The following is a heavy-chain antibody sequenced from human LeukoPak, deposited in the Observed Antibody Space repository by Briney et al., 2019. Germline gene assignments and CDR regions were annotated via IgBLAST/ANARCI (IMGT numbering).Heavy chain of an antibody. CDR2: IYHSGST. Sequence: SETLSLTCAVSGGSISSSNWWSWGRQPPGKGLEWIGEIYHSGSTNYNPSLKSRVTISVDRSKNQFSLKLSSVTAADTAVYYCCGSGWFAGPFGYWGQGALVTVSS. J-gene: IGHJ4*02. CDR3: CGSGWFAGPFGY. D-gene: IGHD6-19*01. V-gene: IGHV4-4*02. CDR1: GGSISSSNW.